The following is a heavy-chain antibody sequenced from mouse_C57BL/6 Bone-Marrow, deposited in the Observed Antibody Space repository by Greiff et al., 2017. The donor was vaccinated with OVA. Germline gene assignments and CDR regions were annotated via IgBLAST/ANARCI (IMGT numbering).Heavy chain of an antibody. CDR3: ARRTPPVVARD. CDR1: GYSFTSYY. CDR2: IYPGSGNT. V-gene: IGHV1-66*01. D-gene: IGHD1-1*01. J-gene: IGHJ2*01. Sequence: QVQLQQSGPELVKPGASVKISCKASGYSFTSYYIHWVKQRPGQGLEWIGWIYPGSGNTKYNEKFKGKATLTADTSSSTAYMQLSSLTSEDSAVYYCARRTPPVVARDWGQGTTLTVSS.